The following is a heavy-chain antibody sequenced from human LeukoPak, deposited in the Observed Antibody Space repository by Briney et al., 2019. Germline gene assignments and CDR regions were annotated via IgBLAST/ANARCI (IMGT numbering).Heavy chain of an antibody. D-gene: IGHD1-26*01. V-gene: IGHV3-53*01. CDR1: GFNVRTNY. CDR2: IYPGGST. CDR3: AKDAQWEMKDS. J-gene: IGHJ4*02. Sequence: PGGSLRLSCAASGFNVRTNYMSWDRQAPGKGLGWVSIIYPGGSTYYADSMKGRFTISRDNSRNTLYLQIHSLTAEDTAIYYCAKDAQWEMKDSWGQGALVTVSS.